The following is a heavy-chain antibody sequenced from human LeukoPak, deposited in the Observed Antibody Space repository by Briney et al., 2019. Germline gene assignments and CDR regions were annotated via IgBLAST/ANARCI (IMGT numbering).Heavy chain of an antibody. CDR2: ISYSGAT. J-gene: IGHJ6*03. CDR3: ARADDYHYYYMDV. V-gene: IGHV4-59*08. Sequence: SETLSLTCTVSGGSISSSYWTWIRQPPGKGLEWIGYISYSGATNYNPSLKSRVTISLDTSKNQFSLKLTSVTAADTAVYYCARADDYHYYYMDVWGKGTTVTVSS. CDR1: GGSISSSY.